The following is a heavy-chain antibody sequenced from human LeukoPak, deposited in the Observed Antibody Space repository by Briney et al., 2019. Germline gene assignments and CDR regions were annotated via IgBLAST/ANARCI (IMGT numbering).Heavy chain of an antibody. D-gene: IGHD3-10*01. V-gene: IGHV1-18*01. Sequence: ASVKVSCKASGYTFTSYGISWVRQAPGQGLEWMGLSTAYNGNTTYAQKFQGRVTTTWDTSIRKAFLQLRRLISAATAAYYCARDAYYCGTGSHTRSSRNWFDPWGQGTLVTVFS. CDR3: ARDAYYCGTGSHTRSSRNWFDP. J-gene: IGHJ5*02. CDR2: STAYNGNT. CDR1: GYTFTSYG.